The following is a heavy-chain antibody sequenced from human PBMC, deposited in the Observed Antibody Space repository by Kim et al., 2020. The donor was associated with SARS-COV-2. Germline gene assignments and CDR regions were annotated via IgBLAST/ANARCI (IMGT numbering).Heavy chain of an antibody. CDR3: ARHVFSGRGAARLGYYFDY. D-gene: IGHD6-6*01. Sequence: SRVTISVDTSKNQFSLKLSSVTAADTAVYYCARHVFSGRGAARLGYYFDYWGQGTLVTVSS. J-gene: IGHJ4*02. V-gene: IGHV4-39*01.